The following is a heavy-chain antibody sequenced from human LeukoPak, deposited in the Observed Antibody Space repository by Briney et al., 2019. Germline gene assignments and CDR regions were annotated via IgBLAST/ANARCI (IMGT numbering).Heavy chain of an antibody. Sequence: ASVKVSCKASTDTFNNYGIVWVRQAPGQGLEWMGGIVPVFETIDYAQKFQGRVTLSADDSTTTAYMELNSLRSEDTAVYYCARSWAVQNTFYYFDGWGQGTLVTASS. CDR1: TDTFNNYG. CDR3: ARSWAVQNTFYYFDG. CDR2: IVPVFETI. V-gene: IGHV1-69*13. D-gene: IGHD1-1*01. J-gene: IGHJ4*02.